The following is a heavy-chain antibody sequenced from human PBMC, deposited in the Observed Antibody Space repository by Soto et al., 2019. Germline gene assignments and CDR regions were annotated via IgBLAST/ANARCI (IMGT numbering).Heavy chain of an antibody. V-gene: IGHV3-30-3*01. Sequence: QVQLVESGGGVVQPGRSLRLSCAASGFTFSSYAMHWVRQAPGKGLEWVAVISYDGSNKYYADSVKGRFTISRDNSKNTLYLQMTSLRAEDTAVYYCARDQVGYDFWRGYYTYYYYGMDVWGQGTTVTVSS. CDR3: ARDQVGYDFWRGYYTYYYYGMDV. J-gene: IGHJ6*02. CDR1: GFTFSSYA. CDR2: ISYDGSNK. D-gene: IGHD3-3*01.